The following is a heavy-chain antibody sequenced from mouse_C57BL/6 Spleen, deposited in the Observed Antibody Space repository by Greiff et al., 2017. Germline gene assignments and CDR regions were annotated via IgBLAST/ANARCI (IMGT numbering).Heavy chain of an antibody. CDR1: GFTFSDYG. CDR3: ARTDYYEDAMDY. V-gene: IGHV5-17*01. D-gene: IGHD1-1*01. Sequence: EVKLVESGGGLVKPGGSLKFSCAASGFTFSDYGMHWVRQAPEKGLEWVAYISSGSSTIYYADTVKGRFTISRDNAKNTLFLQMTSLRSEDTAMYYCARTDYYEDAMDYWGQGTSVTVSS. J-gene: IGHJ4*01. CDR2: ISSGSSTI.